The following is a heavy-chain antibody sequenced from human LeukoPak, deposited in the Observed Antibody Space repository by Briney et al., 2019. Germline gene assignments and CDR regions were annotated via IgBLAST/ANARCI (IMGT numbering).Heavy chain of an antibody. D-gene: IGHD6-6*01. Sequence: SETLSLTCTVSGGSISSYYWSWIGQPPGKGLEWIGYIYYSGSTNYNPSLKSRVTISVDTSKNQFSLKLSSVTAADTAVYYCAREYSSSAGRYYYYMDVWGKGTTVTVSS. CDR3: AREYSSSAGRYYYYMDV. J-gene: IGHJ6*03. CDR1: GGSISSYY. CDR2: IYYSGST. V-gene: IGHV4-59*01.